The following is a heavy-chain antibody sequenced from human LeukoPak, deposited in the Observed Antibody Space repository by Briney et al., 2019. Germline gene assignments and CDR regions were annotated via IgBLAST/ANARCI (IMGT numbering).Heavy chain of an antibody. V-gene: IGHV4-59*01. D-gene: IGHD3-22*01. CDR3: ARSKEGGSGYVIPFDY. CDR2: IYYSGST. J-gene: IGHJ4*02. Sequence: PSETLSLTCTVSGGSMSSYYWSWIRQPPGKGLEWIGYIYYSGSTNYNPSLKSRVTISVDTSKNQFSLKLSSVTAADTAVYYCARSKEGGSGYVIPFDYWGQGVPVTVSS. CDR1: GGSMSSYY.